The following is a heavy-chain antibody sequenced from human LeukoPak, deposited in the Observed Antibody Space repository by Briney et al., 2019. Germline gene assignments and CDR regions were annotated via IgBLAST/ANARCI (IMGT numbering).Heavy chain of an antibody. CDR1: GGSISSGDYY. CDR3: ARSHTYCGGVCYSAGYMDV. Sequence: SETLSLTCTVSGGSISSGDYYWSWIRQPPGKGLEWIGYIYYSGSTYYNPSLKSRVTISVDTSKNQFSLKLSSVTAADTAVYYCARSHTYCGGVCYSAGYMDVWGKGTTATVSS. CDR2: IYYSGST. J-gene: IGHJ6*03. D-gene: IGHD2-21*01. V-gene: IGHV4-30-4*08.